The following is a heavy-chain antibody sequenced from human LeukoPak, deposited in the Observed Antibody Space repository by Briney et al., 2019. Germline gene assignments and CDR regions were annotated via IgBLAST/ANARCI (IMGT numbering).Heavy chain of an antibody. CDR2: IYYSGST. D-gene: IGHD5-18*01. V-gene: IGHV4-28*01. J-gene: IGHJ4*02. Sequence: SETLSLTCAVSGYSISSSNRWGWIRQPPGKGLEWIGYIYYSGSTYYNPSLKSRVTMSVDTSKNQFSLKLSSVTAVDTAVYYCARSFGYSYGYFDYWGQGTLVTVSS. CDR1: GYSISSSNR. CDR3: ARSFGYSYGYFDY.